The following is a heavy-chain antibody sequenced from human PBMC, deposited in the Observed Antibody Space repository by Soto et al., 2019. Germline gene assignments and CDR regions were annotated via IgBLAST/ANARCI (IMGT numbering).Heavy chain of an antibody. CDR1: GGSFSGYY. CDR3: AGLSSRITMVRGVSTYGMHV. CDR2: INHSRSS. V-gene: IGHV4-34*01. J-gene: IGHJ6*02. Sequence: ASETLSLTCAGYGGSFSGYYWSCLRQPPGKGLEWIGEINHSRSSNYNPSLKRRVTISVDRSKNQFSLKLSSVTAADKAVDYSAGLSSRITMVRGVSTYGMHVWGQGTTVT. D-gene: IGHD3-10*01.